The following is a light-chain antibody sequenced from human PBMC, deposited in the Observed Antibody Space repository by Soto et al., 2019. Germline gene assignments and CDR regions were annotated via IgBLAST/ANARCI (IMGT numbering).Light chain of an antibody. CDR3: QSYDSSLSGV. CDR1: SSNIGAGYD. Sequence: QSVLTQPPSVSGAPGQRVTISCTGSSSNIGAGYDVHWYQQLPATAPKLLIYGNSNRPSGVPDRFSGSKSGTSASLAITGLEDEDEADYYCQSYDSSLSGVLGTGTKLTVL. J-gene: IGLJ1*01. V-gene: IGLV1-40*01. CDR2: GNS.